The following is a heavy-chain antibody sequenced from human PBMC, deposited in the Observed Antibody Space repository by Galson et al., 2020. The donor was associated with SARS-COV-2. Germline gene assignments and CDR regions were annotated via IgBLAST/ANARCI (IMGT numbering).Heavy chain of an antibody. CDR2: ITAHADST. CDR3: AKEVGSAYGFDYFDY. J-gene: IGHJ4*02. Sequence: GGSLRLSCAASGFTFSSCAMSWVRQAPGKGLEWVSLITAHADSTYYADSVKGRFTISRDNSKNTLYLQTSSLRAEDTALYYCAKEVGSAYGFDYFDYWGQGNLVTVSS. D-gene: IGHD3-22*01. CDR1: GFTFSSCA. V-gene: IGHV3-23*01.